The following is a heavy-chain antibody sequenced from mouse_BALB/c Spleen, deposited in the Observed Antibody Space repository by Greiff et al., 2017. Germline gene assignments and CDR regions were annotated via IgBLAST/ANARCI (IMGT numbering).Heavy chain of an antibody. V-gene: IGHV2-2*02. Sequence: QVQLKESGPGLVQPSQSLSITCTVSGFSLTSYGVHWVRQSPGKGLEWLGVIWSGGSTDYNAAFISRLSISKDNSKSQVFFKMNSLQANDTAIYYCARKTVDGYYVGAMDDWGQGTSVTVSS. CDR2: IWSGGST. J-gene: IGHJ4*01. D-gene: IGHD2-3*01. CDR3: ARKTVDGYYVGAMDD. CDR1: GFSLTSYG.